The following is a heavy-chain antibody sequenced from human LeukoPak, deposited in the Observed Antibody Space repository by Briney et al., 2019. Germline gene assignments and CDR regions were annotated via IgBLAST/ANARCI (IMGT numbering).Heavy chain of an antibody. J-gene: IGHJ3*02. CDR3: ARGRRGSAVTGHDAFDI. D-gene: IGHD1-14*01. Sequence: ASVKVSCKASGYTFTSYDINWVRQATGQGLEWMGWMNPNSGNTGYAQKFQGRVTMTRNTSISTAYMELSSLRSEDTAVYYCARGRRGSAVTGHDAFDIWGQGTMVTVSS. CDR1: GYTFTSYD. CDR2: MNPNSGNT. V-gene: IGHV1-8*01.